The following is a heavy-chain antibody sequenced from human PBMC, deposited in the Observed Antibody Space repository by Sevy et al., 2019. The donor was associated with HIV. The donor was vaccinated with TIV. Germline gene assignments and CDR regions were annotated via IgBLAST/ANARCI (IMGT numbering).Heavy chain of an antibody. V-gene: IGHV3-23*01. CDR2: ISGSGGST. CDR1: GFTFSSYA. Sequence: GGSLRLSCAASGFTFSSYAMSWVRQAPGKGLEWVSAISGSGGSTYYADSVKGRFTISRDNSKNTLYLQMNSLRAEDTAVYYCAKMGSDSSSWYFVPFDYYYMDVWGKGTTVTVSS. CDR3: AKMGSDSSSWYFVPFDYYYMDV. D-gene: IGHD6-13*01. J-gene: IGHJ6*03.